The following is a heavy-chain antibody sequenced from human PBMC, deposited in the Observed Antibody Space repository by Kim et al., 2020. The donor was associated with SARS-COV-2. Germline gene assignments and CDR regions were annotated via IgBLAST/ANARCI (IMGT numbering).Heavy chain of an antibody. V-gene: IGHV3-30*18. D-gene: IGHD1-26*01. CDR3: AKSRLVGATLYYYYGMDG. CDR1: GFTFSSYG. J-gene: IGHJ6*02. Sequence: GGSLRLSCAAPGFTFSSYGMHWVRQAPGKGLEWVAVISYDGSNKYYADSVKGRFTISRDNSKNTLYLQMNSLRAEDTAVYYCAKSRLVGATLYYYYGMDGWGQGTTVTVSS. CDR2: ISYDGSNK.